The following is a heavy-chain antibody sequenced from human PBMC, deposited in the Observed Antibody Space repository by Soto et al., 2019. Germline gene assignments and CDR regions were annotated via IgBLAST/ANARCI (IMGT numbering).Heavy chain of an antibody. J-gene: IGHJ4*02. CDR1: GGSISSSSYY. V-gene: IGHV4-39*01. D-gene: IGHD3-9*01. Sequence: SETLSLTCTVSGGSISSSSYYWGWIRQPPGKGLEWIGSIYYSGSTYYNQSLKSQVTISVDTSKNQFSLKLSSVTAADTAVYFCATNRNYDILTGYYGPMDYWGQGTLVTVSS. CDR2: IYYSGST. CDR3: ATNRNYDILTGYYGPMDY.